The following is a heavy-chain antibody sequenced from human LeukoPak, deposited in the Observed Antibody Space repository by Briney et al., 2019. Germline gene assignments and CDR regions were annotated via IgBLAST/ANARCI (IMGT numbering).Heavy chain of an antibody. CDR1: GYTFTSYG. V-gene: IGHV1-18*01. J-gene: IGHJ5*02. Sequence: ASVKVSCKASGYTFTSYGISWVRQAPGQGLEWMGWISAYNGNTNYAQKLQGRVTMTTDTSTSTAYMELRSLRSDDTAVNYCARAGRDEGSGWYQWFDPWGQGTLVTVSS. CDR3: ARAGRDEGSGWYQWFDP. D-gene: IGHD6-19*01. CDR2: ISAYNGNT.